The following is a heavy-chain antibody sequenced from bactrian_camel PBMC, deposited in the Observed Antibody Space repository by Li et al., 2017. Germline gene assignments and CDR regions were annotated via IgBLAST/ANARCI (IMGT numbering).Heavy chain of an antibody. V-gene: IGHV3S30*01. Sequence: LVESGGGLVQPGGSLRLSCAGSGFTFSAHAMNWVRQAPGKGLEWVSTIDAGSGSTYYRDSVKGRFTISRDNAKNTLYLQLNSLKTDDTAMYYCAQVRYGGTFSTGLEHWGQGTQVTVS. CDR2: IDAGSGST. CDR1: GFTFSAHA. D-gene: IGHD6*01. CDR3: AQVRYGGTFSTGLEH. J-gene: IGHJ4*01.